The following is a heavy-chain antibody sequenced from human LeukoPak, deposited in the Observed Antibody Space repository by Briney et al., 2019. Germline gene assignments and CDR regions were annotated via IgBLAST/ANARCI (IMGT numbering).Heavy chain of an antibody. CDR2: INHSGST. Sequence: SETLSLTCAVYGGSFSGYYWSWIRQPPGKGLEWIGEINHSGSTNYNPSLKSRVTISVDKSKNQFSLKLSSVTAADTAVYYCARGGLAYWTAHFVYWGQGTLVTVSS. CDR3: ARGGLAYWTAHFVY. CDR1: GGSFSGYY. V-gene: IGHV4-34*01. D-gene: IGHD3-16*01. J-gene: IGHJ4*02.